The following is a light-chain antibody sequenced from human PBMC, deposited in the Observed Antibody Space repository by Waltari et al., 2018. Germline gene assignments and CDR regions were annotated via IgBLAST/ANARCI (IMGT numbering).Light chain of an antibody. CDR2: GAS. Sequence: EIVLTQSPGTLSLSPGERATISCRASQSVSSNYLAWYQHKPGQAPSLLINGASSRSAGITDRFSGNGVGTEFTFSIHILEPEDCAVYYCQLSGSSPTWTFGQGTKVEIQ. CDR3: QLSGSSPTWT. J-gene: IGKJ1*01. CDR1: QSVSSNY. V-gene: IGKV3-20*01.